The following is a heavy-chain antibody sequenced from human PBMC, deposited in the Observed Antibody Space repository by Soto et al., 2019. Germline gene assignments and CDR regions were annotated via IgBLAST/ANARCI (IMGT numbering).Heavy chain of an antibody. CDR1: GGSISSGGYY. D-gene: IGHD1-7*01. CDR2: IYYSGST. CDR3: ARAPPQYNWNYEGWFDP. J-gene: IGHJ5*02. V-gene: IGHV4-31*03. Sequence: QVQLQESGPGLVKPSQTLSLTCTVSGGSISSGGYYWSWIRQHPGKGLEWIGYIYYSGSTYYNPSLKSRVTISVDTSKNQFSLKLSSVTAADTAVYYCARAPPQYNWNYEGWFDPWGQGTLVTVSS.